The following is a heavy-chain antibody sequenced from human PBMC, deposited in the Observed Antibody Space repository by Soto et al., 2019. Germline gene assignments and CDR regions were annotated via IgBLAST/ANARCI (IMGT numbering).Heavy chain of an antibody. J-gene: IGHJ5*02. D-gene: IGHD3-3*01. CDR1: VFTFSSHS. CDR2: ISGSSSNM. V-gene: IGHV3-21*01. CDR3: AKDPNYDFWSGYSGSGWFDP. Sequence: PRGSLRLSCAAYVFTFSSHSMQCVSQTPGKGLEWVSSISGSSSNMYYADSVKGRFTISRDNAKNSLYLQMNSLRAEDTAVYYCAKDPNYDFWSGYSGSGWFDPWGQGTLVTVS.